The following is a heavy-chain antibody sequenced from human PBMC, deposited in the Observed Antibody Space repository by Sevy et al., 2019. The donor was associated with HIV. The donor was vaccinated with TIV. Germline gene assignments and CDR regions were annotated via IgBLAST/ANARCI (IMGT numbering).Heavy chain of an antibody. V-gene: IGHV3-49*04. CDR2: IRSKSYGGTI. D-gene: IGHD1-26*01. J-gene: IGHJ6*02. Sequence: GGSLRLSCEASGFTFGDYTVSWVRQAPGKGLEWVGFIRSKSYGGTIEYAASVKGRFTISKDTSKSIAYLQMNSLKTEDTALYFCTRVEGATDWGMDVWGQGTTVTVSS. CDR3: TRVEGATDWGMDV. CDR1: GFTFGDYT.